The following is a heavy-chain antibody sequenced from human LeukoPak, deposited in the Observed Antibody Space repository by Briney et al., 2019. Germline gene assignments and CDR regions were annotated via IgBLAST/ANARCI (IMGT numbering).Heavy chain of an antibody. J-gene: IGHJ3*02. CDR3: ASGYSGYDAFDI. D-gene: IGHD5-12*01. CDR2: INSDGSST. Sequence: GGSLRLSCAASGFTFSSYWMHWARQAPGKGLVWVSRINSDGSSTTYADSVKGRFTISRDNAKNTLYLQMNSLRAEDTAVYYCASGYSGYDAFDIWGQGTMVTVSS. CDR1: GFTFSSYW. V-gene: IGHV3-74*01.